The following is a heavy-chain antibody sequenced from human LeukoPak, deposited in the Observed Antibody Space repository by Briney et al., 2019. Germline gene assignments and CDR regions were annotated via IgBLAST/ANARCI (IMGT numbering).Heavy chain of an antibody. CDR3: ARAGRRRITMVRGGPRNDAFDI. D-gene: IGHD3-10*01. V-gene: IGHV4-34*01. CDR2: INHSGST. CDR1: GGSFSGYY. Sequence: SETLSLTCAVYGGSFSGYYWSWIRQPPGKGLEWIGEINHSGSTNYNPSLKSRVTISVDTSKNQFSLKLSSVTAADTAVYYCARAGRRRITMVRGGPRNDAFDIWGQGTMVTVSS. J-gene: IGHJ3*02.